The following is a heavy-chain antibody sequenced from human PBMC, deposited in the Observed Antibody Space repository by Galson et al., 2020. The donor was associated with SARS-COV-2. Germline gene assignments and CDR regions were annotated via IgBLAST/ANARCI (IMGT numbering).Heavy chain of an antibody. J-gene: IGHJ2*01. V-gene: IGHV3-21*06. CDR2: ISKNSDYI. CDR1: GFDFNIYR. CDR3: ATWGVAAPNDWYFDV. D-gene: IGHD3-16*01. Sequence: GGSLRLSCAASGFDFNIYRMDWVRRAPGKGLEWVSSISKNSDYIYYADSVKGRFTISRDNAKSTLSLQMNSLRGEDTAVYYCATWGVAAPNDWYFDVWGRGTLVTVSS.